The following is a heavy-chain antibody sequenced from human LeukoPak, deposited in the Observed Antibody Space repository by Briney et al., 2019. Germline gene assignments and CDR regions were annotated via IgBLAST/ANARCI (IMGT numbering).Heavy chain of an antibody. CDR2: ISSSSSYI. CDR3: ARDRSLYCSSTSCPLLDY. D-gene: IGHD2-2*01. Sequence: PGGSLRLSCAASGFTFSSCSMNWVRQAPGKGLEWVSSISSSSSYIYYADSVKGRFTISRDNAKNSLYLQMNSLRAEDTAVYYCARDRSLYCSSTSCPLLDYWGQGTLVTVSS. CDR1: GFTFSSCS. V-gene: IGHV3-21*01. J-gene: IGHJ4*02.